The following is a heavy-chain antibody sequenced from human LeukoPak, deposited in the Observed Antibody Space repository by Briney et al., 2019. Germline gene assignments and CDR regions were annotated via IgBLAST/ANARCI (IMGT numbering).Heavy chain of an antibody. CDR1: GFTFDNYA. D-gene: IGHD5-18*01. V-gene: IGHV3-43D*03. CDR3: AKDRGYSPYYFDN. Sequence: QTGGSLRLSCAASGFTFDNYAMHWVRQAPGKGLEWVSLISWDSTTTYYADSVKGRFTISRDNSKNSLFLQMNSLRPEDTALYYCAKDRGYSPYYFDNWGQGTLVTVSS. J-gene: IGHJ4*02. CDR2: ISWDSTTT.